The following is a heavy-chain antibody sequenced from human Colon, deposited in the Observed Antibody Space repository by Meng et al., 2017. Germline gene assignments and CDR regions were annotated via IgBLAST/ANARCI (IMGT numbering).Heavy chain of an antibody. V-gene: IGHV4-31*03. D-gene: IGHD1-26*01. Sequence: SETLSLTCTVSGGSSSLGGFYWNWIRQFPGKGLEWIGYIYYSGTTYYNPSLKSRATFSVDSSKRQFSLKLSSVTAADTAVYFCAEGWTRYRWGQGTLVTVSS. CDR1: GGSSSLGGFY. CDR3: AEGWTRYR. J-gene: IGHJ4*01. CDR2: IYYSGTT.